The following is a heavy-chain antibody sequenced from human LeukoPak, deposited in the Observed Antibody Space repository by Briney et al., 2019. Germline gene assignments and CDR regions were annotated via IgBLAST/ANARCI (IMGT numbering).Heavy chain of an antibody. D-gene: IGHD6-19*01. CDR1: GGSFSGYY. Sequence: SETLSLTCAVYGGSFSGYYWSRIRQPPGKGLEWIGEINHSGSTNYNPSLKSRVTISVDTSKNQFSLKLSSVTAADTAVYYCARLGKRSIAVAGTRGGFDYWGQGTLVTVSS. CDR2: INHSGST. V-gene: IGHV4-34*01. J-gene: IGHJ4*02. CDR3: ARLGKRSIAVAGTRGGFDY.